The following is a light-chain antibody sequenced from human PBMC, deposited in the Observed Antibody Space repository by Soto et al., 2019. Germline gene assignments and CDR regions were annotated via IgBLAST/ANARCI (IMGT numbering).Light chain of an antibody. V-gene: IGKV1-5*03. Sequence: DIQMTQSPSSRSASVVDIVSITARASQSISSWLAWYQQKPGKAPKLLIYKASSLESGVPSRFSGSGSGTEFTLTISSLQPDDFATYYCQHYNSYSEAFGQGTKVDIK. J-gene: IGKJ1*01. CDR1: QSISSW. CDR3: QHYNSYSEA. CDR2: KAS.